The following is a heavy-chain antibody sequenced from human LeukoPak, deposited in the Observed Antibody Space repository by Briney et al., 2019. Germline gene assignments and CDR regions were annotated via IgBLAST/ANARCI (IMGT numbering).Heavy chain of an antibody. J-gene: IGHJ4*02. CDR3: ARAAVRPTYYDSSGYYYPPVY. CDR2: IIPILGIA. V-gene: IGHV1-69*04. CDR1: GGTFSSYA. Sequence: SVKVSCKASGGTFSSYAISWVRQAPGQGLEWMGRIIPILGIANYAQKFQGRVTITADKSPSTAYMELSSLRSEDTAVYYCARAAVRPTYYDSSGYYYPPVYWGQGTLVTVSS. D-gene: IGHD3-22*01.